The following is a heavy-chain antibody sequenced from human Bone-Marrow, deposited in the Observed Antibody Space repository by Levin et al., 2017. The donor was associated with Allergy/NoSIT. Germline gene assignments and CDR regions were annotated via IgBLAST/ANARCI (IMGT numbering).Heavy chain of an antibody. CDR1: GFSFSSYP. J-gene: IGHJ4*02. D-gene: IGHD5-12*01. V-gene: IGHV3-30-3*01. CDR2: ISYDGSNE. Sequence: GSLRLSCAASGFSFSSYPLHWVRQAPGKGLEWVALISYDGSNEDYADSVKGRFTISRDNSNNTLFLQMSSLRPEDTAVYYCARDVVEEYHASGPLAYWGQGALVTVSS. CDR3: ARDVVEEYHASGPLAY.